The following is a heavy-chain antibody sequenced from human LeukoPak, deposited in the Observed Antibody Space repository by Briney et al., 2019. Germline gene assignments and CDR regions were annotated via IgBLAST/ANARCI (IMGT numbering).Heavy chain of an antibody. CDR2: IYYSGST. D-gene: IGHD2-2*02. CDR1: GGSISSSSYY. CDR3: ARHLVFVVVPAAIDY. V-gene: IGHV4-39*01. J-gene: IGHJ4*02. Sequence: PSETLSLTCTVSGGSISSSSYYWGWIRQPSGTGLEWIGSIYYSGSTYYNPSLKSRVTISVDTSKNQFSLKLSSVTAADTAVYYCARHLVFVVVPAAIDYWGQGTLVTVSS.